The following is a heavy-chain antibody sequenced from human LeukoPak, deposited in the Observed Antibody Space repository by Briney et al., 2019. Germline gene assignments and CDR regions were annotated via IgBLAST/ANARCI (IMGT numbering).Heavy chain of an antibody. CDR2: ISSNGGST. D-gene: IGHD4/OR15-4a*01. CDR1: GFTFSSYA. CDR3: ARARGYGGLHDAFDI. Sequence: EGSLRLSCAASGFTFSSYAMHWVRQAPGKGLEYVSAISSNGGSTYYANSVKGRFTISRDNSKNTLYLQMGSLRAEDMAVYYCARARGYGGLHDAFDIWGQGTMVTVSS. V-gene: IGHV3-64*01. J-gene: IGHJ3*02.